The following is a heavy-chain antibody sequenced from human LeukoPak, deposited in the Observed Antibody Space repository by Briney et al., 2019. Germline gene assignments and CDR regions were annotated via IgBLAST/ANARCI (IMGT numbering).Heavy chain of an antibody. CDR1: GYGFQGSA. J-gene: IGHJ5*02. Sequence: PGGSLRLSCAASGYGFQGSAVHWVRQSAGKGLEGVGCMRDRVKNYATIYAASVRGRFTISRDDSRNTATLQMNSLRTEDTAVYFCIRHVEWVAPESWGQGTLVTVSS. CDR3: IRHVEWVAPES. CDR2: MRDRVKNYAT. V-gene: IGHV3-73*01. D-gene: IGHD6-19*01.